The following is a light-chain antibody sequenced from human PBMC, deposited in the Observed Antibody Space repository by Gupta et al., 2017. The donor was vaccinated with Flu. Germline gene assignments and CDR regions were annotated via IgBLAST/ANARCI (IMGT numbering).Light chain of an antibody. V-gene: IGKV4-1*01. Sequence: DIVMTQSPDSLAVSLGERATLNCKSSQSVLYSSNNKNYLAWYQQKPGQPPKLLIYWASTRESGVPDRFSGSGSGTDFTLTISSLQAEDVAVYYCQQDDTTPPTFGQGTKLDIK. CDR1: QSVLYSSNNKNY. J-gene: IGKJ2*01. CDR2: WAS. CDR3: QQDDTTPPT.